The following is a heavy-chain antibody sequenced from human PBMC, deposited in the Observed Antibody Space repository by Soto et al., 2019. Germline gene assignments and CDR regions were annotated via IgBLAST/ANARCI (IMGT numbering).Heavy chain of an antibody. Sequence: QVQLVESGGGFVKPGGSLRLSCAASGFTFSDYYMSWIRQAPGKGLEWVSYISSGGTTIYYADSVKGRFTISRDDAKNSLFLQMNSLRPDDTAVYFCATKGGGYYFQFDLWGQGTLVTVSS. J-gene: IGHJ5*02. D-gene: IGHD3-22*01. CDR3: ATKGGGYYFQFDL. CDR2: ISSGGTTI. V-gene: IGHV3-11*01. CDR1: GFTFSDYY.